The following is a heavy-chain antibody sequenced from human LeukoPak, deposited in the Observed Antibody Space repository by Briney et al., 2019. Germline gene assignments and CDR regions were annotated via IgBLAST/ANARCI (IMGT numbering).Heavy chain of an antibody. CDR1: GYTFTDYY. CDR2: INPNSGGT. D-gene: IGHD3-3*01. Sequence: GASVKVSCKASGYTFTDYYIHWVRQAPGQGLEWMGWINPNSGGTNYAQKLQGRVTMTTDTSTSTAYMELRSLRSDDTAVYYCAREPPDYDFWSGYYYYYYGMDVWGQGTTVTVSS. V-gene: IGHV1-2*02. J-gene: IGHJ6*02. CDR3: AREPPDYDFWSGYYYYYYGMDV.